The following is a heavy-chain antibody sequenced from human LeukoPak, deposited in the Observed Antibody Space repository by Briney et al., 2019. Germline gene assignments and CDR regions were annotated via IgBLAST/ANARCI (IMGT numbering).Heavy chain of an antibody. CDR1: GGTFSSYA. D-gene: IGHD3-10*01. CDR3: AADYYGSGSYFDY. V-gene: IGHV1-69*13. J-gene: IGHJ4*02. Sequence: SVKVSCKASGGTFSSYAISWVRQAPGQGLEWMGGIIPIFGTANYAQKFQGRVTITADGSTSTAYMELSSLRSEDTAVYYCAADYYGSGSYFDYWGQGTLVTVSS. CDR2: IIPIFGTA.